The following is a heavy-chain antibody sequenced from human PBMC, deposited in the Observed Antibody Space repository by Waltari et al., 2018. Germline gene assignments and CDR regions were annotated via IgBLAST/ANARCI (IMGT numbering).Heavy chain of an antibody. J-gene: IGHJ6*02. CDR3: VRLEDCSGPGGNCYSGDSFALDV. V-gene: IGHV4-34*02. CDR2: INHNGNT. CDR1: GGSFSGYY. D-gene: IGHD2-15*01. Sequence: QVQLQQWGAGQLQPSDTLSLTCAVYGGSFSGYYWGWIRQPPGKGLEWIGEINHNGNTNYNPALRSRITMLVDTSRSHFSLKVDSVTAADTAVYYCVRLEDCSGPGGNCYSGDSFALDVWGQGTTVTVSS.